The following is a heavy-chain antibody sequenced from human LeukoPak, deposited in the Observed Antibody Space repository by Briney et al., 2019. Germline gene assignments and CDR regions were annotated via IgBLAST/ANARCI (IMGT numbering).Heavy chain of an antibody. J-gene: IGHJ4*02. CDR2: IKQDGSEK. V-gene: IGHV3-7*01. CDR1: GFTFSSYW. Sequence: GGSLRLSCAASGFTFSSYWMSWVRQAPGKGLEWVANIKQDGSEKYYVVSVKGRFTISRDNATNSLYLQMNSLRAEDTAVYYCARGRGSSSPVDYWGQGTLVTVSS. CDR3: ARGRGSSSPVDY. D-gene: IGHD1-26*01.